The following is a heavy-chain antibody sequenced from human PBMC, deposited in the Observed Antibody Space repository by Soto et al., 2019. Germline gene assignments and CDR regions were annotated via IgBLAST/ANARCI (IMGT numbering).Heavy chain of an antibody. CDR3: ARGRATLHYYGMDV. Sequence: SETLSLTCAVYGGSFSGYYWSWIRQPPGKGLEWIGEINHSGSTNYNPSLKSRVTISVDTSKNQFSLKLSSVTAADTAVYYCARGRATLHYYGMDVWGQGTTVTVSS. J-gene: IGHJ6*02. D-gene: IGHD2-15*01. V-gene: IGHV4-34*01. CDR1: GGSFSGYY. CDR2: INHSGST.